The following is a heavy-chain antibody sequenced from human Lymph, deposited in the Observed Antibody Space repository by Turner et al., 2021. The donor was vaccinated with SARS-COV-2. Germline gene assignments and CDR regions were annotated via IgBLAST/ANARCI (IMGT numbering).Heavy chain of an antibody. D-gene: IGHD1-26*01. CDR3: ARGRYSGGGMDV. J-gene: IGHJ6*02. Sequence: QVQLVQSGAEVTKPGASVKVSCKAPGYTFTSYDINWVRQATGQGLEWMGWMNPNSGNTGYAQKYQGRVTMTRNTSISTAYMELSSLRSEDTAVYYCARGRYSGGGMDVWGQGTTVTVSS. CDR1: GYTFTSYD. CDR2: MNPNSGNT. V-gene: IGHV1-8*02.